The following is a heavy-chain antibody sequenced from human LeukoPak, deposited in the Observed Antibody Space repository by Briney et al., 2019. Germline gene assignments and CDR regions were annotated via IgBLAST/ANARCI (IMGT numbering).Heavy chain of an antibody. J-gene: IGHJ4*02. Sequence: ASVKVSCKSSGYTFTSYAMHLVRQAPGQGLEWMEWINAGNGNTKYSQKFQGRVTITRDTSASTAYMELSSLRSEDTAVYYCARGSLSIVGATDYWGQGTLVPVSS. CDR2: INAGNGNT. V-gene: IGHV1-3*01. CDR1: GYTFTSYA. D-gene: IGHD1-26*01. CDR3: ARGSLSIVGATDY.